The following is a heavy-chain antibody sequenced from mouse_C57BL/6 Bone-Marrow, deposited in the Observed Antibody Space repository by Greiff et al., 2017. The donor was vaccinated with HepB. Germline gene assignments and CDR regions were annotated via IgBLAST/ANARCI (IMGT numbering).Heavy chain of an antibody. Sequence: VQLQESGAELARPGASVKMSCKASGYTFTSYTMHWVKQRPGQGLEWIGYINPSSGYTKYNQKFKDKATLTADKSSSTAYMQLSSLTSEDSAVYYCARDPFITTVVATNFDVWGTGTTVTVSS. CDR1: GYTFTSYT. V-gene: IGHV1-4*01. D-gene: IGHD1-1*01. J-gene: IGHJ1*03. CDR2: INPSSGYT. CDR3: ARDPFITTVVATNFDV.